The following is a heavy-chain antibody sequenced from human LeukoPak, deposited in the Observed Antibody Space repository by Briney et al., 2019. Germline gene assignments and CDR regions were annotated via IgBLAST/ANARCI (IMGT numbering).Heavy chain of an antibody. CDR2: IKSKTDGGTT. V-gene: IGHV3-15*01. J-gene: IGHJ4*02. CDR1: GFTFSHAW. D-gene: IGHD4-11*01. CDR3: TVDSNTDSQYY. Sequence: GGSLRLSCGGSGFTFSHAWMSWVRQGPGKGLEWVGRIKSKTDGGTTDYAANGKSRFTSARDESENTLYLQMNSLKTEDTAVYYCTVDSNTDSQYYWGQGTLVTVSS.